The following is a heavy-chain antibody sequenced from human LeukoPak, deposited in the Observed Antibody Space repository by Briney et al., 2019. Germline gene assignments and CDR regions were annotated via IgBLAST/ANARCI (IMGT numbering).Heavy chain of an antibody. V-gene: IGHV4-34*01. Sequence: SETLSLTCAVYGGSFSGYYWSWIRQPPGKGLEWIGEINHSGSTNYNPSLKSRVTISVDTSKNRFSLELTSVTAADTAVYYCARLKVGTTHPDYWGQGTLVTVSS. CDR1: GGSFSGYY. J-gene: IGHJ4*02. D-gene: IGHD1-26*01. CDR3: ARLKVGTTHPDY. CDR2: INHSGST.